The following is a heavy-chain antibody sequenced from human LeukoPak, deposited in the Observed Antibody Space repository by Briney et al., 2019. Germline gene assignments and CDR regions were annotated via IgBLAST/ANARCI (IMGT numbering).Heavy chain of an antibody. J-gene: IGHJ4*02. CDR1: GFTFRSDW. CDR2: INTDGSST. V-gene: IGHV3-74*01. D-gene: IGHD3-22*01. Sequence: GGSLRLSCAASGFTFRSDWMHWVRQVPGKGLVWVSRINTDGSSTNYADSVKGRFTISRDNAKNTLYLQMNSLRAEDTAVYYCAKGGIAVIITTVPIDYWGQGTLVTVSS. CDR3: AKGGIAVIITTVPIDY.